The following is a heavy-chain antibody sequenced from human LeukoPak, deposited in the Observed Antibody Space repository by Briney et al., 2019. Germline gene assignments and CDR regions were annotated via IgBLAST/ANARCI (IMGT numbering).Heavy chain of an antibody. CDR3: ARDNSVRDEAWWFNP. Sequence: GGTLRLSCAASVFTYSSYCMNWVRQAPGKGLEWGANIKQDGGEKYYVDSVKGRFTISRDNAKNSLYLQMNSLRAEDTAVYYCARDNSVRDEAWWFNPWGQGTLVTVSS. CDR2: IKQDGGEK. CDR1: VFTYSSYC. D-gene: IGHD5-24*01. J-gene: IGHJ5*02. V-gene: IGHV3-7*01.